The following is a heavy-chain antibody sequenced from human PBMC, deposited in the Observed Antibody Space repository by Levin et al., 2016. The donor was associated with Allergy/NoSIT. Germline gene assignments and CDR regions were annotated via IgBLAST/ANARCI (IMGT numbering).Heavy chain of an antibody. CDR2: IYYSGST. Sequence: SETLSLTCTVSGGSISSGGYYWSWIRQHPGKGLEWIGYIYYSGSTYYNPSLKSRVTISVDTSKNQFSLKLSSVTAADTAVYYCARVTRGEAAYGDYAHFDYWGQGTPVTVSS. V-gene: IGHV4-31*03. D-gene: IGHD4-17*01. CDR1: GGSISSGGYY. CDR3: ARVTRGEAAYGDYAHFDY. J-gene: IGHJ4*02.